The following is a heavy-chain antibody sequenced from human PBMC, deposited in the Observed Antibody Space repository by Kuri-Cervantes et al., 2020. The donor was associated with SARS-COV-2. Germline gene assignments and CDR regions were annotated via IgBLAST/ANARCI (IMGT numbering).Heavy chain of an antibody. D-gene: IGHD3-22*01. CDR3: AKDLYESGGYTWAY. CDR1: GLTFSTFA. Sequence: ETLSLTCAASGLTFSTFAMGWVRQAPGKGLEWVSSIDNAASNTYYADFVKGRFTISRDSSTNMVSLQMNSLRGDDTAVYYCAKDLYESGGYTWAYWGQGTRVTVSS. CDR2: IDNAASNT. J-gene: IGHJ4*02. V-gene: IGHV3-23*03.